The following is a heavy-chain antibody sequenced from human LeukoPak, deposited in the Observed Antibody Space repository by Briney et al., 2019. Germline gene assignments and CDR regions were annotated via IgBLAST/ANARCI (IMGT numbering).Heavy chain of an antibody. CDR2: ISSNGGST. D-gene: IGHD3-16*01. CDR1: GFTFSSYA. CDR3: ARPGGGNYYYYMDV. V-gene: IGHV3-64*01. J-gene: IGHJ6*03. Sequence: GGSLRLSCAASGFTFSSYAMHWVRQAPGKGLEYVSAISSNGGSTYYANSVKGRFTISRDNSKNTLYLQMGSLRAEDMAVYYCARPGGGNYYYYMDVWGKGTTVTVSS.